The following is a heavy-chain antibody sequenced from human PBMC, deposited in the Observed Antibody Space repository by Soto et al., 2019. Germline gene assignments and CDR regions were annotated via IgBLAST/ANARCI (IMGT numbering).Heavy chain of an antibody. CDR3: AEDYTVAADPSSVILFDY. D-gene: IGHD2-15*01. V-gene: IGHV3-23*01. J-gene: IGHJ4*02. CDR2: IIANGGT. Sequence: GGSLRLSCAASGFTFNHYAMSWVRQAPGKGLEWVSIIIANGGTFYADSVKGRSTISRDNSKNTVYLQMSSLRVEDTAIYYCAEDYTVAADPSSVILFDYWGQGALVTVSS. CDR1: GFTFNHYA.